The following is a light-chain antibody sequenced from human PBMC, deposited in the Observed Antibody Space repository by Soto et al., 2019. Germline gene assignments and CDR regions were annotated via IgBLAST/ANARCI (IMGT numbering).Light chain of an antibody. CDR3: QQYAYMWT. CDR1: QNVLSN. Sequence: EVVLTQSPGTLSLSSGERATLSCRASQNVLSNLAWYQQKPGQAPRLLISGASKRATGIPDRFSGSGSGTDFTLTIDRLEPEDFAVYHCQQYAYMWTFGQGTKVDIK. V-gene: IGKV3-20*01. CDR2: GAS. J-gene: IGKJ1*01.